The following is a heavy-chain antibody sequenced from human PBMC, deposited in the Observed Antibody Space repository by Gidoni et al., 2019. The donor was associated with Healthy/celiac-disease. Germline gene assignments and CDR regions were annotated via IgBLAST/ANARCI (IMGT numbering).Heavy chain of an antibody. Sequence: EVQLLESGGGLVQPGGSLRLSCAASGFTFSSYAMRWVRQAPGKGLEWVSAISGSGGSTYYADSVKGRFTISRDNAKNTLYLQMNSLRAEDTAVYYCAKDPPLPTTVTNPYWYFDLWGRGTLVTVSS. J-gene: IGHJ2*01. CDR2: ISGSGGST. V-gene: IGHV3-23*01. D-gene: IGHD4-17*01. CDR3: AKDPPLPTTVTNPYWYFDL. CDR1: GFTFSSYA.